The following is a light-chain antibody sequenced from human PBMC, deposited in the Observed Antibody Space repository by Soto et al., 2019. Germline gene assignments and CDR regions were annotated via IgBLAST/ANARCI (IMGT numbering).Light chain of an antibody. Sequence: QLVLTQSPSASASLGASVKLTCTLSSGHSSYAIAWHQQQPEKGPRSLMKLNSDGSHSKGDGIPDRFSGSSSGAERYLTISSLQSEDEADYYCQTWGTGPWVFGGGTKLTV. CDR2: LNSDGSH. CDR3: QTWGTGPWV. J-gene: IGLJ3*02. V-gene: IGLV4-69*01. CDR1: SGHSSYA.